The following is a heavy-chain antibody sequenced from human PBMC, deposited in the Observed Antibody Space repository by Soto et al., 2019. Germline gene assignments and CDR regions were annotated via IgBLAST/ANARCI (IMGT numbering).Heavy chain of an antibody. CDR3: SRDQGRFVEWLHSLDY. J-gene: IGHJ4*02. D-gene: IGHD3-3*01. Sequence: QVQLVQSGAEVKKPGASVKVSCKASGYTFTSYAMHWVRQAPGQRLEWMGWINAGNGNTKYSQKFQGRVTITRDASASTAYMELSSLRSEDTAVYYCSRDQGRFVEWLHSLDYGGKGTLVPVSS. CDR2: INAGNGNT. CDR1: GYTFTSYA. V-gene: IGHV1-3*01.